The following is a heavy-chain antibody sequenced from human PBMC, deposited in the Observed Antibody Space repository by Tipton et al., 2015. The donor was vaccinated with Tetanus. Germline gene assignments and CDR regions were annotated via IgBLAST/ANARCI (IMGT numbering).Heavy chain of an antibody. D-gene: IGHD2-8*02. CDR1: GGSISSYY. V-gene: IGHV4-4*07. Sequence: TLSLTCIVSGGSISSYYWNWIRQPAGKGLEWSGRFYSSESTNYNPSLESRVTMSVDPSKSQFSLRLTSVTAADTAVYYCARAATGAADFDSWGQGTLVTVSS. CDR2: FYSSEST. J-gene: IGHJ4*02. CDR3: ARAATGAADFDS.